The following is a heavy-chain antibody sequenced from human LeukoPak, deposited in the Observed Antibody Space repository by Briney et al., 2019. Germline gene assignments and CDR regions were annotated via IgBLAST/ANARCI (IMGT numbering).Heavy chain of an antibody. D-gene: IGHD3-16*02. CDR2: ISAYNGNT. CDR3: AKDYRFSDPKSGLASDH. J-gene: IGHJ4*02. Sequence: GASVKVSCKASGYTFTSYGISWVRQAPGQGLEWMGWISAYNGNTNYAQKLQGRATMTTDTSTSTAYMELRNLRSDDTAVYYCAKDYRFSDPKSGLASDHWGQGTLVTVSS. CDR1: GYTFTSYG. V-gene: IGHV1-18*01.